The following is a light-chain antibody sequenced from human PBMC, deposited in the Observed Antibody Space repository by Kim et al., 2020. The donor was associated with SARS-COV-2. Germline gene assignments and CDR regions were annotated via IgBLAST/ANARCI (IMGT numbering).Light chain of an antibody. CDR3: QQSNNWPPLT. J-gene: IGKJ1*01. Sequence: PGERATLSCRASQTINNKLVWYQQKPGQAPRLLIYDATTRATGIPARFIGSGSETDFTLTISSLKSEDFAVYYCQQSNNWPPLTFGQGTKVDIK. CDR2: DAT. V-gene: IGKV3-15*01. CDR1: QTINNK.